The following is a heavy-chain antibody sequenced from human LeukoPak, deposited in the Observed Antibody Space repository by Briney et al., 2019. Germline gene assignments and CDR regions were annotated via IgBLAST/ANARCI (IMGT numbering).Heavy chain of an antibody. J-gene: IGHJ4*02. Sequence: SETLSLTCTVSGGSISSGSYYWSWIRQPAGKGLEWIGRIYTSGSTNYNPSLKSRVIISVDTSKNQFSLKLSSVTAADTAVYYCARASRGYSSSWPTYYFDYWGQGTLVTVSS. CDR1: GGSISSGSYY. CDR3: ARASRGYSSSWPTYYFDY. CDR2: IYTSGST. V-gene: IGHV4-61*02. D-gene: IGHD6-13*01.